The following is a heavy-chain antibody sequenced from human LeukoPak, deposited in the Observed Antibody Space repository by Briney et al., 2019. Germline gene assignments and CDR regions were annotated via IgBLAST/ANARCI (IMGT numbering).Heavy chain of an antibody. Sequence: SETLSLTCAVYGGSFSGYYWSWIRQPPGTGLEWIGEINHSGSTNYNPSLKSRVTMSVDTSKNQFSLNLSSVTAADTAVYYCARDTGGSGSYAYYGLDVWGQGTTVTVSS. CDR3: ARDTGGSGSYAYYGLDV. CDR2: INHSGST. D-gene: IGHD3-10*01. V-gene: IGHV4-34*01. J-gene: IGHJ6*02. CDR1: GGSFSGYY.